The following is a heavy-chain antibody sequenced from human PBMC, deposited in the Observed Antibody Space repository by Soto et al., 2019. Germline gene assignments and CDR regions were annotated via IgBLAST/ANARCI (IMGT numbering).Heavy chain of an antibody. D-gene: IGHD1-20*01. V-gene: IGHV1-46*04. CDR1: GYTFTRFY. CDR2: INPSGGST. J-gene: IGHJ4*02. Sequence: HVQLVQSGAEVKKPGASMKVSCKASGYTFTRFYIHWVRQAPGQGLEWMGIINPSGGSTTYAQQLQGRVTMAMDTSPSRVYLGLSSLRSDDTAVYYCAGVGIFCATTSCFGYWGQGSLVTVSS. CDR3: AGVGIFCATTSCFGY.